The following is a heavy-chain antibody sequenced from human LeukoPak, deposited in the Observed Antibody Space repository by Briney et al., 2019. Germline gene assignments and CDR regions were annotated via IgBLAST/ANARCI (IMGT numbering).Heavy chain of an antibody. CDR3: ARGVIVVVDGDYYYYMDV. D-gene: IGHD2-2*01. CDR2: IIPIFGTA. V-gene: IGHV1-69*05. Sequence: GSSVKVSCKASGGTFSSYAISWVRQAPGQGLEWMGGIIPIFGTANYALKFQGRVTITTDESTSTAYMELSSLRSEDTAVYYCARGVIVVVDGDYYYYMDVWGKGTTVTVSS. CDR1: GGTFSSYA. J-gene: IGHJ6*03.